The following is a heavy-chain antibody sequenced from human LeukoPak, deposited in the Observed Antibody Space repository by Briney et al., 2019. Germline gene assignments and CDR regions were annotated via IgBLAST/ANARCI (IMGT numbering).Heavy chain of an antibody. CDR3: ARGRRRYFDPENWFDP. CDR1: GYSISSGYY. V-gene: IGHV4-38-2*02. Sequence: SETLSLTCTVSGYSISSGYYWGWIRQPPGKGLEWIGSIYHSGSTNYNPSLKSRVTISVDTSKNQFSLKLSSVTAADTAVYYCARGRRRYFDPENWFDPWGQGTLVTVSS. J-gene: IGHJ5*02. D-gene: IGHD3-9*01. CDR2: IYHSGST.